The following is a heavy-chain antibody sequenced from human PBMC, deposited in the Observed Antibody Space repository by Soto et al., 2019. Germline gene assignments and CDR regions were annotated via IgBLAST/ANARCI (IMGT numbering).Heavy chain of an antibody. Sequence: PGESLKISCKGSGYSFTSYWISWVRQMPGKGLEWMGRIDPSDSYTNYSPSFQGHVTISADKSISTAYLQWSSLKASDTAFYFCVSGGLSGNYEGYYFDYWGQGTLVTVSS. D-gene: IGHD1-26*01. CDR3: VSGGLSGNYEGYYFDY. CDR1: GYSFTSYW. CDR2: IDPSDSYT. V-gene: IGHV5-10-1*01. J-gene: IGHJ4*02.